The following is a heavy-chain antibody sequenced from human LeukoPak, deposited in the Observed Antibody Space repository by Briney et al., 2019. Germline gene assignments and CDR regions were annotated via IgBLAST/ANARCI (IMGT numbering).Heavy chain of an antibody. CDR3: ARDGEEYDFWSSYIVYYMDV. Sequence: GGSLRLSCAASGFTFSESPMNWVRQAPGKGLEWVSAMRFDDDTTFYADSVKGRFTISRDNAKNSLYLQMNSLRAEDTAVYYCARDGEEYDFWSSYIVYYMDVWGKGTTVTVSS. J-gene: IGHJ6*03. CDR2: MRFDDDTT. V-gene: IGHV3-23*01. CDR1: GFTFSESP. D-gene: IGHD3-3*01.